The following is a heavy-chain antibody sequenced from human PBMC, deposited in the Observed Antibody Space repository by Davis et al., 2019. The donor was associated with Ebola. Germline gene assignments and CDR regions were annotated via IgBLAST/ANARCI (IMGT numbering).Heavy chain of an antibody. CDR2: INHSGST. CDR1: GGSFSGYY. Sequence: PSETLSLTCAVYGGSFSGYYWSWIRQPPGKGLEWIGEINHSGSTNYNPSLKSRVTISVDTSKNQFSLKLSSVTAADTAVYYCARERVIYRRRYGMDVWGQGTTVTVSS. V-gene: IGHV4-34*01. D-gene: IGHD3-10*01. J-gene: IGHJ6*02. CDR3: ARERVIYRRRYGMDV.